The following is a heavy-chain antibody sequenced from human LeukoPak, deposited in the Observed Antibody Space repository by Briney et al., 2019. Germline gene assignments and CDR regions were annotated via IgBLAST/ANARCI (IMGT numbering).Heavy chain of an antibody. Sequence: PGGSLRLSCAASGFTFSSYEMNWVRQAPGKGLEWVSYISSSGSTIYYADSVKGRFTISRDNAKNSLYLQMNSLRAEDTAVYYCARGGGYSSGWYSGYFDYWGQGTLVTVSS. CDR2: ISSSGSTI. D-gene: IGHD6-19*01. CDR3: ARGGGYSSGWYSGYFDY. V-gene: IGHV3-48*03. CDR1: GFTFSSYE. J-gene: IGHJ4*02.